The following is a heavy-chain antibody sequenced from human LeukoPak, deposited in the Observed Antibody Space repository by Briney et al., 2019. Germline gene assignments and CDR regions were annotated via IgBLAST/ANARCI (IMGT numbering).Heavy chain of an antibody. CDR2: IIPILGIA. J-gene: IGHJ4*02. D-gene: IGHD5-12*01. V-gene: IGHV1-69*04. CDR1: RGTFSSYA. CDR3: ARARRDGYIEGHY. Sequence: SVKVSCKASRGTFSSYAISWVRQAPGQGLEWMGRIIPILGIANYAQKLQGRVTITADKSTSTAYMELTSLRSEDTAVHYCARARRDGYIEGHYRGQGTLVSVSS.